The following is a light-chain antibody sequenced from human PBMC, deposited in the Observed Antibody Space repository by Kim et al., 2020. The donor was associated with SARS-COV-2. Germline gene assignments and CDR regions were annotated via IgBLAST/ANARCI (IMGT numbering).Light chain of an antibody. CDR1: ESVSTSY. Sequence: SPGERATLSCRASESVSTSYLAWFQQRPGQAPRLLIYGASNRATGIPDRFSGSGSGTDFTLTISRLEPEDFAVYYCQQYGSSPVTFCGGTKVDIK. CDR2: GAS. J-gene: IGKJ4*01. CDR3: QQYGSSPVT. V-gene: IGKV3-20*01.